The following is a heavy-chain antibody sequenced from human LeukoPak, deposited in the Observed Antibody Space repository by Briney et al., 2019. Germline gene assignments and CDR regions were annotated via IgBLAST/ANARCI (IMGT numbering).Heavy chain of an antibody. D-gene: IGHD3-22*01. CDR2: INPNTGAT. J-gene: IGHJ3*01. CDR3: ARVAIYYDDQLRAFDV. CDR1: GYTFIGYY. Sequence: ASVKVSCTASGYTFIGYYIHWVRQAPGQGLEWMGWINPNTGATNYAQTFQGRVTMIGDTSITTAYMELSRLRSDDTATYYCARVAIYYDDQLRAFDVWGPGTMVTVSS. V-gene: IGHV1-2*02.